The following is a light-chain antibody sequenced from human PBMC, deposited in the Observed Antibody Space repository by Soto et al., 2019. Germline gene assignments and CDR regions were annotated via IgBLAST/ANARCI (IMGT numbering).Light chain of an antibody. V-gene: IGKV3-20*01. CDR1: QSVTNNY. CDR2: GSS. J-gene: IGKJ2*01. CDR3: YQYGSAPPYT. Sequence: EVVLTQSPGTLSLSPGESATLSCRASQSVTNNYFAWYQQKPGQAPRLLIFGSSDRATGIPDRFSGSGSGTDVTLTISRLEPDDFAVYYWYQYGSAPPYTFGQGTKLEIK.